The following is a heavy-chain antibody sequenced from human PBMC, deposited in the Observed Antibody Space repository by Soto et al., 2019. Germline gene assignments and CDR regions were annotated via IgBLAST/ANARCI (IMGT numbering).Heavy chain of an antibody. Sequence: GGSLRLSCAASGFTFSDYYMSWIRQAPGKGLEWVSYISSSGSTIYYADSVKGRFTISRDNVKNSLYLQMNSLRAEDTAVYYCARDYDFWSGSNDAFDIWGQGTMVTVSS. CDR3: ARDYDFWSGSNDAFDI. V-gene: IGHV3-11*01. CDR2: ISSSGSTI. J-gene: IGHJ3*02. CDR1: GFTFSDYY. D-gene: IGHD3-3*01.